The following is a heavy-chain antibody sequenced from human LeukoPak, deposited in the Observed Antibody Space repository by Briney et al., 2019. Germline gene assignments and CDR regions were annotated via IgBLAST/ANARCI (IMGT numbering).Heavy chain of an antibody. J-gene: IGHJ6*03. V-gene: IGHV3-7*01. CDR3: ARFTYYDFWSGYYPTNMDV. CDR2: IKQDGSEK. CDR1: GFTFSSYW. Sequence: GGSLRLSCAASGFTFSSYWMSWVRQAPGKGLERVANIKQDGSEKYYVDSVKGRFTISRDNAKNSLYLQMNSLRAEDTAVYYCARFTYYDFWSGYYPTNMDVWGKGTTVTVSS. D-gene: IGHD3-3*01.